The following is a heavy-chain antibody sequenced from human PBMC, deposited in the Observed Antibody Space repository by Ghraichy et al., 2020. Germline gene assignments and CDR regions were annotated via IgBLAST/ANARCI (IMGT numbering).Heavy chain of an antibody. CDR3: ARARTYSSSVDY. Sequence: SETLSLTCAVYGGSFSGYYWSWIRQPPGKGLEWIGEINHSGSTNYNPSLKSRVTISVDTSKNQFSLKLSSVTAAGTAVYYCARARTYSSSVDYWGQGTLVTVSS. V-gene: IGHV4-34*01. D-gene: IGHD6-13*01. J-gene: IGHJ4*02. CDR2: INHSGST. CDR1: GGSFSGYY.